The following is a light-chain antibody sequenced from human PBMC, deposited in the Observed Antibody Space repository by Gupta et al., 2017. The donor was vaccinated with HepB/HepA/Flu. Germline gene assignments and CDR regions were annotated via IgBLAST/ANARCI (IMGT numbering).Light chain of an antibody. CDR3: QQLDTYPLT. J-gene: IGKJ4*01. CDR1: QGISGY. V-gene: IGKV1-9*01. Sequence: DIQLTQSPSFLSASVGDRVTITCRASQGISGYLAWYQQKPGKAPNPLIYAATSLQSGVPSRFSGSGSGTEFTLTISSLQPEDFASYYCQQLDTYPLTFGGGTKVEIK. CDR2: AAT.